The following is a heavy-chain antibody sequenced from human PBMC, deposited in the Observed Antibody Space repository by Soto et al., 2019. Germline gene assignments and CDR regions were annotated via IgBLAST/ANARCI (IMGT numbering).Heavy chain of an antibody. V-gene: IGHV1-69*12. J-gene: IGHJ4*02. CDR2: TIPIFGTA. CDR3: AGPTKIIQCSSSDSYAAPLDY. CDR1: GGTFRNYA. Sequence: QVQLMQSGAEVKKPGSSVKVSCKASGGTFRNYAISWVRQAPGQGLEWMGGTIPIFGTANYAQKFQGRVSVTAAETTSTTNSELRSLRSEDTDRYYCAGPTKIIQCSSSDSYAAPLDYWGQGPLVSVSS. D-gene: IGHD2-2*01.